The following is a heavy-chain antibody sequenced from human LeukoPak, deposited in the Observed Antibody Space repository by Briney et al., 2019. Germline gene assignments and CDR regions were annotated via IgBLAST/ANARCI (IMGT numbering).Heavy chain of an antibody. Sequence: GASVKVSCKASGYTFTGYYMHWVRQAPGQGLEWMGWINPNSGGTNYAQKFQGRVTMTRDTSISTAYMELSRLRSDDTAVYYCARDMRYSSSPGGWFDPWGREPWSPSPQ. CDR2: INPNSGGT. CDR1: GYTFTGYY. CDR3: ARDMRYSSSPGGWFDP. V-gene: IGHV1-2*02. D-gene: IGHD6-13*01. J-gene: IGHJ5*02.